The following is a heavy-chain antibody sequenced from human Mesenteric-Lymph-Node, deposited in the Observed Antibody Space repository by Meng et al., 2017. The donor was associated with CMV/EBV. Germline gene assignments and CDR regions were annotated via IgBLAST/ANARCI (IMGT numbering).Heavy chain of an antibody. D-gene: IGHD6-19*01. CDR1: GFTFSSYW. J-gene: IGHJ4*02. CDR2: INSDGSST. Sequence: GGSLRLSCAASGFTFSSYWMHWVRQAPGKGLVWVSRINSDGSSTSYADSVKGRFTISRDNAKNTLYLQMNSLRAEDTAVYYCVRRKYSSGWYSYWGQGTLVTVSS. V-gene: IGHV3-74*01. CDR3: VRRKYSSGWYSY.